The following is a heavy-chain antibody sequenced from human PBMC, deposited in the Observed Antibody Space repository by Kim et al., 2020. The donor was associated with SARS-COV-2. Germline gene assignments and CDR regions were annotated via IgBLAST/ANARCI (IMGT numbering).Heavy chain of an antibody. J-gene: IGHJ4*02. CDR2: IWYDGSNK. CDR1: GFTFSSYG. D-gene: IGHD2-21*02. CDR3: ARDVPSGGNSGYIDY. Sequence: GGSLRLSCAASGFTFSSYGMHWVRQAPGKGLEWVAVIWYDGSNKYYADSVKGRFTISRDNSKNTLYLQMNSLRAEDTAVYYCARDVPSGGNSGYIDYWGQGTLVTVSS. V-gene: IGHV3-33*01.